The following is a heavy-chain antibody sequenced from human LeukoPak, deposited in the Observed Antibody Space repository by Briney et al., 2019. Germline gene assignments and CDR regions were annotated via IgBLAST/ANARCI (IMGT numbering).Heavy chain of an antibody. J-gene: IGHJ5*02. V-gene: IGHV4-30-2*01. CDR1: GGSISSGGYY. CDR3: ARGEAYSSSSGWFDP. CDR2: IYHSGST. Sequence: SETLSLTCTVSGGSISSGGYYWGWIRQPPGKGLEWIGYIYHSGSTYYNPSLKSRVTISVDRSKNQFSLKLSSVTAADTAVYYCARGEAYSSSSGWFDPWGQGTLVTVSS. D-gene: IGHD6-6*01.